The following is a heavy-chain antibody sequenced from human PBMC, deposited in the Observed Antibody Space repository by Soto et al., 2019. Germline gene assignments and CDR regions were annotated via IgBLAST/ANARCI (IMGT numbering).Heavy chain of an antibody. CDR3: ARVVMTTVPASFYYGMDV. CDR1: GGTLSSYA. D-gene: IGHD4-4*01. V-gene: IGHV1-69*18. CDR2: ITPFSGAP. Sequence: QVQLVQSGAEVKKPGSSVTVSCKASGGTLSSYALSWVRQAPGQGLEWMGSITPFSGAPNYAQKFQDRFTITADASTSTVYMELTGLTSEDTAVYYCARVVMTTVPASFYYGMDVWGQGTSVIVS. J-gene: IGHJ6*02.